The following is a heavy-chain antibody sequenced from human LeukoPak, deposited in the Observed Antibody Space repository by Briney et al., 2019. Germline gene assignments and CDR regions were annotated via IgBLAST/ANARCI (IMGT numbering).Heavy chain of an antibody. Sequence: GGSLRLSCAASGFTFSSYSMNWVRQAPGKGLEWVSAISGSGGSTYYADSVKGRFTISRDNSKNTLYLQMNSLRAEDTAVYYCAKDRGRGVVAGTYYFDYWGQGTLVTVSS. CDR2: ISGSGGST. CDR1: GFTFSSYS. J-gene: IGHJ4*02. V-gene: IGHV3-23*01. D-gene: IGHD2-15*01. CDR3: AKDRGRGVVAGTYYFDY.